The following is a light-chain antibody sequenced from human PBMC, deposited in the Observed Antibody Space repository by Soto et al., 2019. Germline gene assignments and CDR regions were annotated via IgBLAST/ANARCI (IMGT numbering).Light chain of an antibody. V-gene: IGKV1-39*01. CDR3: QQSYSTPWT. J-gene: IGKJ1*01. CDR2: GAS. Sequence: DIQMTQSPSSLSASVGDRVTITCRASQTITNYLNWYEQKPGKAPKRLIYGASSLQSGVPSRFSGGGSGTDFTLTISSLQPEDFATYFCQQSYSTPWTFGQGTKVEIK. CDR1: QTITNY.